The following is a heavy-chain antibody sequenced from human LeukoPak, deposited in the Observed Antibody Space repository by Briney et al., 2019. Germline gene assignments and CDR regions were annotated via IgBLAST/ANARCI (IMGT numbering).Heavy chain of an antibody. CDR1: GFTFSDYY. CDR2: ISSTGSAM. V-gene: IGHV3-11*01. Sequence: GGSLRLSCAASGFTFSDYYMNWIRQAPGRGLDWLSYISSTGSAMYYADSVKGRFTISRDNAKNSLYLQMNSLRAEDTAVYYCASDSSGYFGPWGQGTLVTVSS. CDR3: ASDSSGYFGP. J-gene: IGHJ5*02. D-gene: IGHD3-22*01.